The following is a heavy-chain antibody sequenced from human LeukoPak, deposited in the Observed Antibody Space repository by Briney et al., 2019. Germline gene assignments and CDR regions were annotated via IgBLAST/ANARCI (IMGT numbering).Heavy chain of an antibody. D-gene: IGHD2-15*01. CDR1: GFTFRDYW. CDR2: INNDGSET. CDR3: VRELVVGPAEYFQN. V-gene: IGHV3-7*01. J-gene: IGHJ1*01. Sequence: GGSLTLPWVPSGFTFRDYWMAWTRHATGGGLEWVANINNDGSETYYLDSVRGRFTISRDNAKNSLYLQMNSLGAEDTAVYYCVRELVVGPAEYFQNWGQGTLVTVSS.